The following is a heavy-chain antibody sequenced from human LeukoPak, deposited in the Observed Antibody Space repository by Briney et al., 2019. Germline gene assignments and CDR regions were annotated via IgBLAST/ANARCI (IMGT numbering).Heavy chain of an antibody. V-gene: IGHV4-34*01. D-gene: IGHD3-16*02. Sequence: PSETLSLTCAVYGGSFSGYYWSWIRQPPGKGLEWIGEINHSGSTNYNPSLKSRVTISVDTSKNQFSLKLSSVTAADTAVYYCARKRTSIVYYYYYYMDVWGKGTTVTVSS. CDR2: INHSGST. CDR3: ARKRTSIVYYYYYYMDV. J-gene: IGHJ6*03. CDR1: GGSFSGYY.